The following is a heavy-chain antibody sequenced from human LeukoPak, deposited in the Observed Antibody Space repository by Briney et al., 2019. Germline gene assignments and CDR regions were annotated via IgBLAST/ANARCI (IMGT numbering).Heavy chain of an antibody. Sequence: GGSLRLSCAASGFTFSTYWMGWVRQTPGKGLEWVANIKQDGSEKNYVDSGKGRFPISRDNAKNSLSLEMNSLRADDTAVYYCARALTRDALDLWGQGTMVTVSS. J-gene: IGHJ3*01. CDR2: IKQDGSEK. CDR1: GFTFSTYW. CDR3: ARALTRDALDL. V-gene: IGHV3-7*04.